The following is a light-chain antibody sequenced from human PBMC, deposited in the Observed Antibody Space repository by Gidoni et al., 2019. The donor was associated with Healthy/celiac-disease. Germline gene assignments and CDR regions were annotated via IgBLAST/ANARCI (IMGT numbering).Light chain of an antibody. J-gene: IGKJ1*01. V-gene: IGKV3-15*01. Sequence: EIVIPQSPATLSVSPGESATLPCRASHSVRSNLAWYQQKPGQAPRLLIYVASTRATGIPARFSGSGSGTEFTLTISSLQSEDFAVYYCQQYNNWPRTFGQGTKVEIK. CDR3: QQYNNWPRT. CDR2: VAS. CDR1: HSVRSN.